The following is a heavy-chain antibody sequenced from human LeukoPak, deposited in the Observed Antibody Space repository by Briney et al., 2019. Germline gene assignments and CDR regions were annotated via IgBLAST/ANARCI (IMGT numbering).Heavy chain of an antibody. D-gene: IGHD2-15*01. CDR1: GGSISSSIYY. CDR2: IYYSGSA. Sequence: SETLSLTCTVSGGSISSSIYYWGWIRQPPGKGLEWIGNIYYSGSAYYNPSLKSRVTISVDTSKNQFSLKLSSVTAADTAVYDCARAPYCSGGSCYSGGLYWGQGTLVTVSS. V-gene: IGHV4-39*07. CDR3: ARAPYCSGGSCYSGGLY. J-gene: IGHJ4*02.